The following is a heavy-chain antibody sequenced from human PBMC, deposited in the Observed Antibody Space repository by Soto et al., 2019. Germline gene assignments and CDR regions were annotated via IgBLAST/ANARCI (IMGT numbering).Heavy chain of an antibody. J-gene: IGHJ5*02. D-gene: IGHD1-7*01. CDR3: AKLFGLELLRP. V-gene: IGHV3-30*18. CDR2: ISYDGSNK. CDR1: GFTFSSYG. Sequence: QAGGSLRLSCAASGFTFSSYGMHWVRQAPGKGLEWVAVISYDGSNKYYADSVKGRFTISRDNSKNTLYLQMNSLRAEDTAVYYCAKLFGLELLRPWGQGTLVTVSS.